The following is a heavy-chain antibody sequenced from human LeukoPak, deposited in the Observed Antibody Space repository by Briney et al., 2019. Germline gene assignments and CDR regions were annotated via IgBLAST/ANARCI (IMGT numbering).Heavy chain of an antibody. CDR1: GFTFDDYA. Sequence: PGRSLRLSCAASGFTFDDYAMHWVRQAPGKGLEWVSGISWTSGSIGYADSVKGRFTISRDNAKNSLYLQMNSLRAEDTALYYCAKDRGYSYGLGGWGQGTLVTVSS. D-gene: IGHD5-18*01. V-gene: IGHV3-9*01. J-gene: IGHJ4*02. CDR2: ISWTSGSI. CDR3: AKDRGYSYGLGG.